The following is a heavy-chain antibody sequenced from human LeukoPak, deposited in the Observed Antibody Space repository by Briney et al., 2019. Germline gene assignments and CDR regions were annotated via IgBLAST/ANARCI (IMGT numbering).Heavy chain of an antibody. D-gene: IGHD6-13*01. CDR2: ISSSSSTI. J-gene: IGHJ4*02. V-gene: IGHV3-48*04. Sequence: GGSLRLSCAASGSTFSSYSMNWVRQAPGKGLEWVSYISSSSSTIYYADSVKGRFTISRDNAKNSLYLQMNSLRAEDTAVYYCARARRAIAAAAAIIDYWGQGTLVTVSS. CDR3: ARARRAIAAAAAIIDY. CDR1: GSTFSSYS.